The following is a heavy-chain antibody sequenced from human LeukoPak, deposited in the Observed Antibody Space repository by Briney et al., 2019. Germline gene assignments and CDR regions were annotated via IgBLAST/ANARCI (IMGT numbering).Heavy chain of an antibody. Sequence: GGSLRLSCVASGFTVISNYMSWVRQAPGKGLEWVSVIYSGGSTYYADSVKGRFTISRDNSKNTLYLQMNSLRAEDTAVYYCASGSGSYRTPYYYMVLWATETTVTVSS. CDR3: ASGSGSYRTPYYYMVL. D-gene: IGHD3-10*01. J-gene: IGHJ6*03. CDR2: IYSGGST. V-gene: IGHV3-53*01. CDR1: GFTVISNY.